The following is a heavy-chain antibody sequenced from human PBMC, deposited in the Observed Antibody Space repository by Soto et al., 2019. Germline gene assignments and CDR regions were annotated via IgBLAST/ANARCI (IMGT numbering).Heavy chain of an antibody. Sequence: KTSETLSLTCTVSGDSLSSGGHYWSWIRQHPGKGLEWIGHIYDSVNTYYSPSLRSRVTISADMSKNQFSLNLRSVTAADTAVYYCARVEHRGYFAILTDYWGQGNLGTVS. J-gene: IGHJ4*02. CDR2: IYDSVNT. D-gene: IGHD3-9*01. V-gene: IGHV4-31*03. CDR3: ARVEHRGYFAILTDY. CDR1: GDSLSSGGHY.